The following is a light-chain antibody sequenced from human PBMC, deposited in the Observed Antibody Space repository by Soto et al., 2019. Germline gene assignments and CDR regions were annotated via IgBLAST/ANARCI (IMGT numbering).Light chain of an antibody. CDR3: MQGTHWPLT. CDR2: KIS. V-gene: IGKV2-30*01. Sequence: DVVLPQSPHSLPVALGQPASISCRSSQSLVFSDGNTYLNWFHQRPGQSPRRLIYKISNRDSGVRDRFSGSGSATDFTLKISRVEAEDVGIYFCMQGTHWPLTFGGGTKVEV. J-gene: IGKJ4*01. CDR1: QSLVFSDGNTY.